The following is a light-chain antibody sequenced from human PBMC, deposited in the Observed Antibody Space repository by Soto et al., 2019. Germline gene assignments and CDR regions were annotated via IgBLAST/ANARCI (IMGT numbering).Light chain of an antibody. J-gene: IGKJ5*01. CDR1: QAVNTR. V-gene: IGKV3D-11*03. CDR3: QQCGSSST. CDR2: LTS. Sequence: EIVLTQSPATLSSFPGDRVTLSCRASQAVNTRLAWYQHKPGQAPRLLIYLTSNRAAGIPARFSGSRSGTDFTLTISRLEPEDFAVYYCQQCGSSSTFGQGTRLEIK.